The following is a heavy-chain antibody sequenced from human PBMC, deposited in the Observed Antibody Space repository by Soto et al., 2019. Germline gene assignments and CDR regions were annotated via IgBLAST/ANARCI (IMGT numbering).Heavy chain of an antibody. CDR2: IYYSGST. V-gene: IGHV4-39*01. J-gene: IGHJ6*03. CDR1: GGSISSSSYY. CDR3: ASGYCTNGVCSYYYMDV. D-gene: IGHD2-8*01. Sequence: KQSQTLSLTCTVSGGSISSSSYYWGWIRQPPGKGLEWIGSIYYSGSTYYNPSLKSQVTISVDTSKNQFSLKLSSVTAADTAVYYCASGYCTNGVCSYYYMDVWGKGTTVTVSS.